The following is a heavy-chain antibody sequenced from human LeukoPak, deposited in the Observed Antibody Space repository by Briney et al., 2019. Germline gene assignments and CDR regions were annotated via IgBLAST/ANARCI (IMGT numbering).Heavy chain of an antibody. CDR1: GGSISSYY. CDR2: IYTSGST. J-gene: IGHJ4*02. D-gene: IGHD3-9*01. V-gene: IGHV4-4*07. Sequence: SETLSLTCTVSGGSISSYYWSWIRQPAGKGLEWIGRIYTSGSTNYNPSLKSRVTMSVDTSKNQFSLKLSSVTAADTAVYYCAMTYYDILTGYLGPDYWGQGTLVTVSS. CDR3: AMTYYDILTGYLGPDY.